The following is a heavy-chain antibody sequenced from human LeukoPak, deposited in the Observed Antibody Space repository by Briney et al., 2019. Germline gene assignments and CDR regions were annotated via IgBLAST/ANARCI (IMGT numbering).Heavy chain of an antibody. CDR2: IYYSGST. V-gene: IGHV4-59*01. CDR1: GGSISSYY. J-gene: IGHJ4*02. Sequence: SETLSLTCTVSGGSISSYYWSWIRQPPGKGLEWIGYIYYSGSTNYNPSLKSRVTISVDTSKNQFSLKLSSVTAADTAVYYCARRFKGGSSWDFDFWGQGTLVTVSS. D-gene: IGHD6-13*01. CDR3: ARRFKGGSSWDFDF.